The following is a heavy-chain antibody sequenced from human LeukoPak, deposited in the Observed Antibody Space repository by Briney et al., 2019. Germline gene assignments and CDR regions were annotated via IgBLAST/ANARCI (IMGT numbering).Heavy chain of an antibody. CDR1: GYTFTSYG. Sequence: ASVKVSCKASGYTFTSYGISWVRQAPGQGLEWMGWISAYNGNTNYAQKLQGRVTMTTDTSTSTAYMELRSLRSDDPAVYYCARAAAGTYWFDPWGQGTLVTVSS. CDR2: ISAYNGNT. V-gene: IGHV1-18*01. CDR3: ARAAAGTYWFDP. D-gene: IGHD6-13*01. J-gene: IGHJ5*02.